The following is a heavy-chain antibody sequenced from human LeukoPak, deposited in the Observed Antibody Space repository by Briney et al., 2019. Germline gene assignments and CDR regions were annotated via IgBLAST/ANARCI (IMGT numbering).Heavy chain of an antibody. D-gene: IGHD6-6*01. CDR1: GFTFSSYW. CDR3: ARGLSGYASSLGY. CDR2: INSDGSST. J-gene: IGHJ4*02. V-gene: IGHV3-74*01. Sequence: PGGSLRLSCAASGFTFSSYWMDWVRQAPGKGLVWVSRINSDGSSTSYADSVRGRFSISRDNAKDTLYLQMNSLRAEDTAVYYCARGLSGYASSLGYWGQGTLVTVSA.